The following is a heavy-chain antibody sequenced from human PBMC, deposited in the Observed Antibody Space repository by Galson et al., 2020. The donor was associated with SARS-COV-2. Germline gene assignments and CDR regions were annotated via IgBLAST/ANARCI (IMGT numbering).Heavy chain of an antibody. V-gene: IGHV4-59*02. CDR3: ARGGSTSSCQGRVCFFDH. J-gene: IGHJ4*02. CDR2: IYYSGRA. Sequence: SETLSLTCSVSGGSVRGYYWSWIRQSPGKGLEWLGYIYYSGRANYNPSLKSRVTMSVDTSKNHFSVNLRSVTTADTAVYYCARGGSTSSCQGRVCFFDHWGQGTRVTVSS. CDR1: GGSVRGYY. D-gene: IGHD2-2*01.